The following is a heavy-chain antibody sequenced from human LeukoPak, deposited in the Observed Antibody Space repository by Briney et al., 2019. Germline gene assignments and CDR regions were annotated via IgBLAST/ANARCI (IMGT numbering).Heavy chain of an antibody. Sequence: SVKVSCKASGDTFSNHPINWVRQAPGQGLEWLGMIIPIFNSLKYAEKFQGRLTITADKATTTAYLELSSLESDDTAVYFCAKVGVSGLVPGHWFDPWGLGTLVTVSS. CDR3: AKVGVSGLVPGHWFDP. CDR2: IIPIFNSL. J-gene: IGHJ5*02. CDR1: GDTFSNHP. V-gene: IGHV1-69*06. D-gene: IGHD3/OR15-3a*01.